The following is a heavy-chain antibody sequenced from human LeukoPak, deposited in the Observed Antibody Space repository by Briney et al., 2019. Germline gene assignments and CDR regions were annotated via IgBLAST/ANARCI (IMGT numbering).Heavy chain of an antibody. Sequence: GGSLRLSCAASGFTFSSYAMHWVRQAPGKGLEYVSAISSDGGSTYYANSVKGRFTISRDNSKNTLYLQMGSLRAEDMAVYYCARASGSLGIYYYYGMDVWGQGTTVTVSS. V-gene: IGHV3-64*01. CDR1: GFTFSSYA. CDR3: ARASGSLGIYYYYGMDV. J-gene: IGHJ6*02. CDR2: ISSDGGST. D-gene: IGHD2-15*01.